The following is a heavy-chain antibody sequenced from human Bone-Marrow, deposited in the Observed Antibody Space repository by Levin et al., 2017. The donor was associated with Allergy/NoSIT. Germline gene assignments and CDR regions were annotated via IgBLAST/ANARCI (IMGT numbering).Heavy chain of an antibody. Sequence: SETLSLTCTVSAGYISNYYWSWIRQPAGKGLEWIGRIYTSDTTNYNPSLKSRVSMSVDTSRNQFTLDLRPVTAADTAVYYCATMIRGIFYSWGQGTLVTVSS. CDR1: AGYISNYY. V-gene: IGHV4-4*07. J-gene: IGHJ5*02. CDR2: IYTSDTT. CDR3: ATMIRGIFYS. D-gene: IGHD3-10*01.